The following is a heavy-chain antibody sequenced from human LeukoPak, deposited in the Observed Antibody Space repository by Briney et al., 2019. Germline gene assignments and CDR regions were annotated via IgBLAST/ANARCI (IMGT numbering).Heavy chain of an antibody. V-gene: IGHV3-74*01. CDR3: VKQQLVSTDFDY. CDR2: INSDGSST. J-gene: IGHJ4*02. Sequence: GGSLRLSCAASGFTFSSYWMHWVRQAPGKGLVWVSRINSDGSSTSYADSVKGRFTISRDNSKNTLYLQMNSLRAEDTAVYYCVKQQLVSTDFDYWGQGTLVTVSS. D-gene: IGHD6-13*01. CDR1: GFTFSSYW.